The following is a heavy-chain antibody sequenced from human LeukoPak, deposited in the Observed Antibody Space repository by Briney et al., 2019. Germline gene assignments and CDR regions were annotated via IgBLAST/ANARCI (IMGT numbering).Heavy chain of an antibody. CDR3: AFGERYFAFDI. CDR2: INHSGST. Sequence: SETLSLTCAVYGGSFRGYHWSWTRQPPGKGLEWIGEINHSGSTNYNSSLKSRATISVDTSQHQCSLKASPLTAADTAVYYWAFGERYFAFDIWGQGTMVTVSS. D-gene: IGHD3-10*01. V-gene: IGHV4-34*01. CDR1: GGSFRGYH. J-gene: IGHJ3*02.